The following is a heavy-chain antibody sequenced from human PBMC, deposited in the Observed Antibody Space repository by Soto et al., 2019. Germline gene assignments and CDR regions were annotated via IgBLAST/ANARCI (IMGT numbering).Heavy chain of an antibody. D-gene: IGHD6-13*01. Sequence: SETLSLTCTVSGGSISCSSFHWGWIRQPPGKGLEWIGSIYYSGSTYYNPSLKSRVTISVDTSKNQFSLKLSSVTAADTAVYYCARHTITAAATEYNWFDPWGQGTLVTVSS. J-gene: IGHJ5*02. CDR1: GGSISCSSFH. CDR2: IYYSGST. CDR3: ARHTITAAATEYNWFDP. V-gene: IGHV4-39*01.